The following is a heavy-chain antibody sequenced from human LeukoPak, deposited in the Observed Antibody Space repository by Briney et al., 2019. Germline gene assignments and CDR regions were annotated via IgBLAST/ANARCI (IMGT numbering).Heavy chain of an antibody. Sequence: ASVKVSCKASGYTFTSYGISWVRQAPGQGLEWMGWISAYNGNTNYAQKLQGRVTMTTDTSTSTAYMELRSLRSDHTAVYYCARVPLIWFGELCYFDYWGQGTLVTVSS. J-gene: IGHJ4*03. V-gene: IGHV1-18*01. CDR1: GYTFTSYG. CDR2: ISAYNGNT. D-gene: IGHD3-10*01. CDR3: ARVPLIWFGELCYFDY.